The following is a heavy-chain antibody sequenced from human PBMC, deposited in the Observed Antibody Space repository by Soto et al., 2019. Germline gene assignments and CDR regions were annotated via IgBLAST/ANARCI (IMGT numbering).Heavy chain of an antibody. Sequence: ETLSLTCAVYGGSFSGYYWSWIRQPPGKGLEWIGEINHSGSTNYNPSLKSRVTISVDTSKNQFSLKLSSVTAADTAVYYCAAHVDTAMVIFDYWGQGTLVTVSS. CDR1: GGSFSGYY. J-gene: IGHJ4*02. CDR2: INHSGST. D-gene: IGHD5-18*01. V-gene: IGHV4-34*01. CDR3: AAHVDTAMVIFDY.